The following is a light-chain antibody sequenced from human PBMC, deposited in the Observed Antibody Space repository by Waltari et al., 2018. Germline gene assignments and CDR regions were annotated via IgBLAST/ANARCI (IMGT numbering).Light chain of an antibody. CDR1: HSHIGHNY. J-gene: IGLJ7*01. V-gene: IGLV1-51*02. Sequence: QSVLTQPPSVSAAPGQRVTISCPGGHSHIGHNYVSWYRQFPGTAPKLLIYEDSGRPSGVPGRFAGSKSGTSATLDITGLQAGDEADYYCGTWDSSLSGAVFGGGTHLTVL. CDR3: GTWDSSLSGAV. CDR2: EDS.